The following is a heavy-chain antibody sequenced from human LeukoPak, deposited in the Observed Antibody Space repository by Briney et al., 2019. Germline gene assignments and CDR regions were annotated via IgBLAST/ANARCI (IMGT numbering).Heavy chain of an antibody. V-gene: IGHV4-4*02. D-gene: IGHD4-11*01. CDR1: GGSISSSNW. J-gene: IGHJ4*02. CDR2: IYHSGST. CDR3: ASTTASTMTTARLYYFDY. Sequence: SETLSLTCAVSGGSISSSNWWSWVRQPPGKGLEWIGEIYHSGSTNYNPSLKSRVTIPVDKSKNQFSLKLSSVTAADTAVYYCASTTASTMTTARLYYFDYWGQGTLVTVSS.